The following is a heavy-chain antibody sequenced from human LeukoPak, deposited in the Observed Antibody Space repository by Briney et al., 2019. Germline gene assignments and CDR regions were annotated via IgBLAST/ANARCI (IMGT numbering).Heavy chain of an antibody. CDR3: ASREGYYDSSGYVYYDAFDI. J-gene: IGHJ3*02. CDR1: GFTFSSYW. Sequence: GGSLRLSCAASGFTFSSYWMSWVRQAPGKGLEWVANIKQDGSEKYYVDSVKGRFTISRDNAKNSLYLQMNSLRAEDTAVYYCASREGYYDSSGYVYYDAFDIWGQGTVVTVSS. CDR2: IKQDGSEK. V-gene: IGHV3-7*01. D-gene: IGHD3-22*01.